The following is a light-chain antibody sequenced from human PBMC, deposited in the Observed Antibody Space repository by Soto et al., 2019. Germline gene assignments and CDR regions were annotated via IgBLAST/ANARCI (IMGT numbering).Light chain of an antibody. CDR1: QSISSW. CDR3: QLFHSFSPT. J-gene: IGKJ1*01. V-gene: IGKV1-5*01. CDR2: DAS. Sequence: DIKMNHSPSALSASVKDRVTITCRASQSISSWLAWHQQKPGKAPKLLIYDASNLASGVPSRFSGSGSGTEFTLTITSLQPDDFAPYYCQLFHSFSPTFGQGTKVDI.